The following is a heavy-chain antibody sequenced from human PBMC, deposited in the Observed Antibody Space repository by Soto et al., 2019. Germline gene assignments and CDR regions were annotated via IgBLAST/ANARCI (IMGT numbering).Heavy chain of an antibody. Sequence: GGSLRLSCAASGFTFSDYYMSWIRQAPGKGLEWVSYISSSGSTIYYADSAKGRFTISRDNAKNSLYLQMNSLRAEDTAVYYCARDCSGGSCYSDAFDIWGQGTMVTVSS. CDR3: ARDCSGGSCYSDAFDI. J-gene: IGHJ3*02. V-gene: IGHV3-11*01. CDR2: ISSSGSTI. D-gene: IGHD2-15*01. CDR1: GFTFSDYY.